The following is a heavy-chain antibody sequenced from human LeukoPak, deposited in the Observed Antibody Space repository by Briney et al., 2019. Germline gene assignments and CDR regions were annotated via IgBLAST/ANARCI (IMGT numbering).Heavy chain of an antibody. D-gene: IGHD1-26*01. CDR1: GGSISGYY. CDR3: ARLGFSNSGSYLAPSDY. Sequence: SETLSLTCTVPGGSISGYYWSWIRQPPGKGLEWIGYIYYSGGTNYNPSLKSRVTISVDTSKNQFSLKLSSVTAADTAVYYCARLGFSNSGSYLAPSDYWGQGTLVTVSS. J-gene: IGHJ4*02. V-gene: IGHV4-59*08. CDR2: IYYSGGT.